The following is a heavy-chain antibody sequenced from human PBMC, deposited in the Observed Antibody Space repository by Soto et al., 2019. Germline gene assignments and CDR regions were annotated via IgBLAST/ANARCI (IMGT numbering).Heavy chain of an antibody. D-gene: IGHD1-20*01. J-gene: IGHJ5*02. CDR1: GGSFSGYY. CDR3: ASITGTLGWFDP. V-gene: IGHV4-34*01. Sequence: PSETLSLTCAAYGGSFSGYYWSWIRQPPGKGLEWIGEINHSGSTNYNPSLKSRVTISVDTSKNQFPLKLSSVTAADTAVYYCASITGTLGWFDPWGQGTLVTVSS. CDR2: INHSGST.